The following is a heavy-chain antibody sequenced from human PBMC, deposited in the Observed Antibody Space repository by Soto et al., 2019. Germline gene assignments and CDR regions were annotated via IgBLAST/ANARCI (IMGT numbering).Heavy chain of an antibody. J-gene: IGHJ4*02. Sequence: QVQLVESGGGVVQPGKSLRLSCAASGFTFSSYAMHWARQAPGKGLEWVTVIPIRGGAEYYAESVRGRFTISRDESKDTLYLQMNSLRVEDTAVDYCSRGTIVASQHRDYGGPGALVTVSS. CDR2: IPIRGGAE. CDR1: GFTFSSYA. D-gene: IGHD5-12*01. V-gene: IGHV3-30*03. CDR3: SRGTIVASQHRDY.